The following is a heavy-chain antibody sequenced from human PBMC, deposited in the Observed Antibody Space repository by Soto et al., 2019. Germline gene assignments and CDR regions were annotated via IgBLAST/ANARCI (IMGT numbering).Heavy chain of an antibody. CDR3: ARVQPPWRVPPPSYDY. CDR2: ISAYNGNT. Sequence: ASVKVSCKASGYTFTSYGISWVRQAPGQGLEWMGWISAYNGNTNYAQKLQGRVTMTTDTSTSTAYMELRSLRSDDTAVYYCARVQPPWRVPPPSYDYWGQGTLVTVSS. CDR1: GYTFTSYG. J-gene: IGHJ4*02. D-gene: IGHD1-1*01. V-gene: IGHV1-18*01.